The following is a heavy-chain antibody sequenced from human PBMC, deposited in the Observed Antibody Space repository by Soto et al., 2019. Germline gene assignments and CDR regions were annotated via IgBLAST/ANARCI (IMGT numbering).Heavy chain of an antibody. CDR1: GFTFSSYG. D-gene: IGHD3-10*01. J-gene: IGHJ4*02. CDR3: AKGSRFGELFSYFDY. Sequence: QVQLVESGGGVVQPGRSLRLSCAASGFTFSSYGMHWVRQAPGKGLEWVAVISYDGSNKYYADSVKGRFTISRDNSKNTLYLQMNSLRAEDTAVYYCAKGSRFGELFSYFDYWGQGTLVTVSS. V-gene: IGHV3-30*18. CDR2: ISYDGSNK.